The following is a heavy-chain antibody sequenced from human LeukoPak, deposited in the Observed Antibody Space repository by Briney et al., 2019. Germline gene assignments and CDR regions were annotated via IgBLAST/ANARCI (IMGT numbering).Heavy chain of an antibody. J-gene: IGHJ4*02. CDR3: ARARSGYSSSWYFVS. CDR2: INYSGIT. V-gene: IGHV4-39*07. CDR1: GGSISSSSYY. Sequence: PSETLSLTCTVSGGSISSSSYYWGWIRQPPGKGLEWIGEINYSGITNYNPSLKSRVTISVDTSKDQFLLKLTSVTAADTAVYYCARARSGYSSSWYFVSWGQGTLVTVSS. D-gene: IGHD6-13*01.